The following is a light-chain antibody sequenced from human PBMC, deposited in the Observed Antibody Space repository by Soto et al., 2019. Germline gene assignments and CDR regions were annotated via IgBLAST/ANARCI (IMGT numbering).Light chain of an antibody. J-gene: IGKJ5*01. CDR3: QQRSNWPSIT. CDR1: QSFTIN. Sequence: EIVMTQSPANRSVSAGEGATVSCRASQSFTINLSWYQQKPGRAPRLLIYDASNRATGIPARFSGSGSGTDFTLTINSLEPEDSAVYYCQQRSNWPSITFGQGTRLEIK. V-gene: IGKV3-11*01. CDR2: DAS.